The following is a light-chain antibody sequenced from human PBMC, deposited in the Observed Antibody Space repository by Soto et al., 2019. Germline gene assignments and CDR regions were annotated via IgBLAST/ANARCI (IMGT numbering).Light chain of an antibody. J-gene: IGLJ3*02. CDR3: QTWATVPDWL. Sequence: QTVVTQSPSASASLGASVKLTCTLSSGHSTYAIAWHQQQPEKGPRYLMTLDSDGSHSKGDGIPDRFSGSSSGAERYLTISSLQSEDEADYYCQTWATVPDWLFGGGTKVTVL. CDR2: LDSDGSH. CDR1: SGHSTYA. V-gene: IGLV4-69*01.